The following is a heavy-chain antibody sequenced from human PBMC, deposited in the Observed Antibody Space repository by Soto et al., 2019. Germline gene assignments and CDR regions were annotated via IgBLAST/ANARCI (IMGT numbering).Heavy chain of an antibody. CDR1: GGSISSYY. CDR2: IYYSGST. Sequence: PSETLSLTCTVSGGSISSYYWSWIRQPPGKGLEWIGYIYYSGSTNYNPSLKSRVTISADTSKNQFSLKLSSVTAADTAVYYCASFGVVPAPKVPVDYWGQGTLVTVSS. D-gene: IGHD2-2*01. V-gene: IGHV4-59*01. J-gene: IGHJ4*02. CDR3: ASFGVVPAPKVPVDY.